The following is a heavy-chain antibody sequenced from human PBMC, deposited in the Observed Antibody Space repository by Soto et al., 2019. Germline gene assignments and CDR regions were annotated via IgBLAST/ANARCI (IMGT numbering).Heavy chain of an antibody. Sequence: KPSETLSLTCTVSGGSISSSSYYWGWIRRPPGKGLEWIGSIYYSGSTYYNPSLKSRVTISVDTSKNQFSLKLSSVTAADTAVYYCARHAFYGSGSSSVAYRGQRTLDIVSS. CDR2: IYYSGST. J-gene: IGHJ4*02. D-gene: IGHD3-10*01. V-gene: IGHV4-39*01. CDR3: ARHAFYGSGSSSVAY. CDR1: GGSISSSSYY.